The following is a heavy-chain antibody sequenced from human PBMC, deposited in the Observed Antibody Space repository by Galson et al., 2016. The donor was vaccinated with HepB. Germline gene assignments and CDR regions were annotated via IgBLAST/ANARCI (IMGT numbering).Heavy chain of an antibody. CDR1: GYSFTSYY. J-gene: IGHJ5*01. CDR2: ISPKSGDT. V-gene: IGHV1-2*02. Sequence: SVKVSCKASGYSFTSYYMHWIRQAPGQGLEWMGWISPKSGDTKYVQKFQGRVTMTTDTSISTAYMEVRRLRSDDTAGYYCARGHRYSYFESWGQGTLVTVSS. D-gene: IGHD5-18*01. CDR3: ARGHRYSYFES.